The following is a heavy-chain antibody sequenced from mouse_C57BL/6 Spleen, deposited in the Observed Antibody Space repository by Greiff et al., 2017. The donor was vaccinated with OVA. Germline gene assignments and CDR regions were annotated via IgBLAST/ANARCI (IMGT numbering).Heavy chain of an antibody. J-gene: IGHJ2*01. D-gene: IGHD2-3*01. CDR1: GYTFSDYG. CDR2: ISSGSSTS. V-gene: IGHV5-17*01. CDR3: ARGAYEEGYYDEDFDY. Sequence: EVQLVQSGGGLVKPGGSLKLSCAASGYTFSDYGMHWVRQAPEKGLEWVAYISSGSSTSYYADTVKGRFTISRDNAKNTLFLQMTSLRSEDTAMYYCARGAYEEGYYDEDFDYWGQGTTLTVSS.